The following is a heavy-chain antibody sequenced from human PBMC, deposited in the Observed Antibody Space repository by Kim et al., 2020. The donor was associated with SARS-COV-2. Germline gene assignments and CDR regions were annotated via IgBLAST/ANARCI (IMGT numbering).Heavy chain of an antibody. J-gene: IGHJ5*02. D-gene: IGHD6-6*01. CDR3: ARGYSSSHSAGRWFDP. CDR1: GYTFTGYY. V-gene: IGHV1-2*02. Sequence: ASVKVSCKASGYTFTGYYMHWVRQAPGQGLEWMGWINPNSGGTNYAQKFQGRVTMTRDTSISTAYMELSRLRSDDTAVYYCARGYSSSHSAGRWFDPWGQGTLVTVSS. CDR2: INPNSGGT.